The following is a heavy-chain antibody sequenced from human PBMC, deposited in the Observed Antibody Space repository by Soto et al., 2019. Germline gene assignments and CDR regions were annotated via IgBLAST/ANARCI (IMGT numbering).Heavy chain of an antibody. CDR2: IIPICGTA. CDR3: ERENRGIAAADWYYFDL. CDR1: GGTFSSYA. V-gene: IGHV1-69*12. Sequence: QVQLVQSGAGVKKPGSSVKVSCTASGGTFSSYAISWVRQAPGQGLEWMGGIIPICGTATYAHTVQGRGTITADESTSTAYMDLSILRSEDTDVSDCERENRGIAAADWYYFDLGGRGTLVTVSS. J-gene: IGHJ2*01. D-gene: IGHD6-13*01.